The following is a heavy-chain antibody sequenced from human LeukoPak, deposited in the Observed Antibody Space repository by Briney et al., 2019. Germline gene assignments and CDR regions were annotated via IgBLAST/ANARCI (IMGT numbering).Heavy chain of an antibody. J-gene: IGHJ3*02. D-gene: IGHD6-13*01. CDR3: ARSSSYDAFHI. CDR2: IYYSGST. CDR1: GGSISSSSYY. Sequence: SETLSLTCTVSGGSISSSSYYWGWIRQPPGKGLEWIGSIYYSGSTYYNPSLKSRVTISVDTSKNQFSLKLSSVTAADTAVYYCARSSSYDAFHIWGQGTMVTVSS. V-gene: IGHV4-39*01.